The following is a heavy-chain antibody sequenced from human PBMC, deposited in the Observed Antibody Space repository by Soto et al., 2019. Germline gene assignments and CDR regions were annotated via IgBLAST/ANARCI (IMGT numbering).Heavy chain of an antibody. CDR1: GGSISSYY. V-gene: IGHV4-59*08. CDR2: IYYSGST. J-gene: IGHJ5*02. D-gene: IGHD6-13*01. Sequence: PSETLSLTCTVSGGSISSYYWSWIRQPPGKGLEWIGYIYYSGSTNYNPSLKGRVTISVDTSKNQFSLKLSSVTAADTAVYYCARHGTGGSSSWPNWFDPWGQGTLVTVSS. CDR3: ARHGTGGSSSWPNWFDP.